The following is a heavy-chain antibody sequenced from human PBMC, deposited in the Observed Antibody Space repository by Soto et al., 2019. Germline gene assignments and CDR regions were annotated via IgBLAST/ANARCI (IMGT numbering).Heavy chain of an antibody. CDR1: GYRFTSYY. D-gene: IGHD6-19*01. J-gene: IGHJ6*02. V-gene: IGHV1-46*01. CDR2: INPRGGST. Sequence: ASVKVYCKASGYRFTSYYMQLGRQAPGQGLEWMGIINPRGGSTSHAQKFQGRVTMTRDTSTSTVYMELSSLRSEDTAVYYCARSAVAGIPCGMDVWGQGTTVTVSS. CDR3: ARSAVAGIPCGMDV.